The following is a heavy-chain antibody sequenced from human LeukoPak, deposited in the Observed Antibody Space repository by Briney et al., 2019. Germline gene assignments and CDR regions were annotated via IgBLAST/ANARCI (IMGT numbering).Heavy chain of an antibody. Sequence: SETLSLTCTVSGGSISRSSYYWGWIRQPPGKGLEWIGSIYYNGSTNYNPSLKSRVTISVDTSKNQFSLKLSSVTAADTAVYYCAREWGSGYFSIDYWGQGTLVTVSS. CDR1: GGSISRSSYY. CDR3: AREWGSGYFSIDY. V-gene: IGHV4-39*07. J-gene: IGHJ4*02. D-gene: IGHD5-12*01. CDR2: IYYNGST.